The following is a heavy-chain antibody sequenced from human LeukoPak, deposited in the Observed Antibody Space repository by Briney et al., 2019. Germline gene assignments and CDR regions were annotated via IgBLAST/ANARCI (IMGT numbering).Heavy chain of an antibody. Sequence: GGSLRLSCAASGFTFSDYSMNWVRQAPGKGLEWVASVNTVSSYIYYADSMRGRFTISRDNAKNSLFLQMNSLRAEGTAVYYCARLRRNSDRSDFFYYYDHWGQGTLVTVSS. V-gene: IGHV3-21*01. CDR3: ARLRRNSDRSDFFYYYDH. CDR1: GFTFSDYS. D-gene: IGHD3-22*01. CDR2: VNTVSSYI. J-gene: IGHJ4*02.